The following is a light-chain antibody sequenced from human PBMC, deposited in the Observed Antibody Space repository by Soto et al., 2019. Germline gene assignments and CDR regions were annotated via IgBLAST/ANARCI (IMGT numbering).Light chain of an antibody. Sequence: EVVLTQSPGTLSLSPGERATLSCRASQSITSTYLAWYQQRPGQSPRLLIYAANSRATGIPDRFSGSGSGTDFTLTISRLEPEDFAVYYCQQYGTSPQTFGQETKVEIK. CDR3: QQYGTSPQT. CDR2: AAN. J-gene: IGKJ1*01. V-gene: IGKV3-20*01. CDR1: QSITSTY.